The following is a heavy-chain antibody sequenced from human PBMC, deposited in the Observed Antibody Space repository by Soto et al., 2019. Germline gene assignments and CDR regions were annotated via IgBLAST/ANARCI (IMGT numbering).Heavy chain of an antibody. CDR3: VGGYGWLPDY. V-gene: IGHV3-7*05. D-gene: IGHD6-19*01. CDR2: IEQNGGER. CDR1: EYTFSSLW. J-gene: IGHJ4*02. Sequence: DVQLVESGGGLVQPGGSLRLSCEASEYTFSSLWMNWVRQAPGKGLEWVAIIEQNGGERNYLDSVKGRFTISRDNAKKSVYLQMPSLRAEDTALYYCVGGYGWLPDYWGQGTLVIVSS.